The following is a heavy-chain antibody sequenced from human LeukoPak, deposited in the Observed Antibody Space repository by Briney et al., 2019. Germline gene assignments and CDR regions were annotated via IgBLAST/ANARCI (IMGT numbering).Heavy chain of an antibody. D-gene: IGHD6-19*01. CDR1: GYTFTGYY. CDR2: INPNSGGT. J-gene: IGHJ6*02. Sequence: GASVKVSCKASGYTFTGYYMHWVRQAPGQGLEWMGWINPNSGGTNYAQKFQGRVTMTRDTSTGTVYMELSSLRSEDTAVYYCARAAIAVAGTEYYGMDVWGQGTTVTVSS. CDR3: ARAAIAVAGTEYYGMDV. V-gene: IGHV1-2*02.